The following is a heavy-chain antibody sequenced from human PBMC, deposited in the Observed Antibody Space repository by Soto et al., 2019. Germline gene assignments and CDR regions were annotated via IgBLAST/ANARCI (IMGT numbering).Heavy chain of an antibody. CDR2: INHSGST. Sequence: SETLSLTCAVYGGSFSGYYWSWIRQPPGKGLEWIGEINHSGSTNYNPSLKSRVTISVDTSKNQFSLKLSSVTAADTAVYYCASTYSSGWYSPYWGQGTLVTVSS. J-gene: IGHJ4*02. D-gene: IGHD6-19*01. CDR3: ASTYSSGWYSPY. V-gene: IGHV4-34*01. CDR1: GGSFSGYY.